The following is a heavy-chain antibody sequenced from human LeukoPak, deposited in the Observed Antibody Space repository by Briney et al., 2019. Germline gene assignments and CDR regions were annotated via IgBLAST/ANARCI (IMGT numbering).Heavy chain of an antibody. CDR1: GFTFSSYA. Sequence: GGSLRLSCAASGFTFSSYAMSWVRQAPGKGLEWVSAISGSGGSTYYADSVKGRFTISRDNSKNTLYLQMNSLRAEDTAVYCCAKDGSSTVLAAISGYWGQGTLVTVSS. CDR3: AKDGSSTVLAAISGY. V-gene: IGHV3-23*01. J-gene: IGHJ4*02. D-gene: IGHD2-2*01. CDR2: ISGSGGST.